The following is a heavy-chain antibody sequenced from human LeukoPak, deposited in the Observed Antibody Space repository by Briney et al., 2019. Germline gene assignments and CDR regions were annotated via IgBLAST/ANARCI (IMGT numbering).Heavy chain of an antibody. D-gene: IGHD2-2*02. CDR1: GGSISSGGYY. CDR2: IYHSGST. Sequence: SQTLSLTCTVSGGSISSGGYYWSWIRQPPGKGLEWIGYIYHSGSTYYNPSLKSRVTISVDRSKNQFSLKLSSVTAADTAVYYCARYGVVPAAIRYFDYWGQGTLVTVSS. V-gene: IGHV4-30-2*01. CDR3: ARYGVVPAAIRYFDY. J-gene: IGHJ4*02.